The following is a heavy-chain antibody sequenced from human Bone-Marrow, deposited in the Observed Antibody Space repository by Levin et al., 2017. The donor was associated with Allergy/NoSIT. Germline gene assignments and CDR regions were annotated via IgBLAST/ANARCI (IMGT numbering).Heavy chain of an antibody. CDR1: GFTFSSYS. D-gene: IGHD5-12*01. Sequence: GGSLRLSCAASGFTFSSYSMNWVRQAPGKGLEWVSSISSSSSYIYYADSVKGRFTISRDNAKNSLYLQMNSLRAEDTAVYYCARDHDSGYDSDYSDDWKNDYWGQGTLVTVSS. CDR2: ISSSSSYI. V-gene: IGHV3-21*01. CDR3: ARDHDSGYDSDYSDDWKNDY. J-gene: IGHJ4*02.